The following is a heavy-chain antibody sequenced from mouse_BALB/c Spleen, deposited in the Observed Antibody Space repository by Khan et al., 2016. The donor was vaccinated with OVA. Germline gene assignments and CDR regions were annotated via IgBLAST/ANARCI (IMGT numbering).Heavy chain of an antibody. CDR3: ARRGLYCIFTY. CDR2: INPSTGYT. Sequence: VQLVESGAELAKPGASVKMSCTASGYTFTTYWMHWIKQRPGQGLEWIGYINPSTGYTESNKNFKDKATLTADESSSTAYMQLNSLTSEDSAVYDCARRGLYCIFTYWGQGTLVTVSA. V-gene: IGHV1-7*01. J-gene: IGHJ3*01. CDR1: GYTFTTYW.